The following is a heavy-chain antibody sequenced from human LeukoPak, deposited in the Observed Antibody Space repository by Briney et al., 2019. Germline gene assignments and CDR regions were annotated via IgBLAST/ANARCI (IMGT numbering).Heavy chain of an antibody. CDR1: GGSFSGYY. CDR2: INHSGST. V-gene: IGHV4-34*01. D-gene: IGHD3-16*01. Sequence: SETLSLTCAVYGGSFSGYYWSWIRQPPGKGLEWIGEINHSGSTNYNPSLKSRATISVDTSKNQFSLKLSSVTAADTAVYYCARDLHGVDYWGQGTLVTVSS. J-gene: IGHJ4*02. CDR3: ARDLHGVDY.